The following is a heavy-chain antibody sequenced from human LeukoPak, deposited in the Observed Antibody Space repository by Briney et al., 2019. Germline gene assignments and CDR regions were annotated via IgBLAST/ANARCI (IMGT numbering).Heavy chain of an antibody. J-gene: IGHJ4*02. CDR1: GYTFTGYY. Sequence: ASVKVSCKASGYTFTGYYMHWVRQAPGQGLEWMGWINPNSGGTNYAQKFQGRVTMTRDTSISTAYMELSSLRSEDTAVYYCAREARAGYSSSSGGLDYWGQGTLVTVSS. V-gene: IGHV1-2*02. D-gene: IGHD6-6*01. CDR3: AREARAGYSSSSGGLDY. CDR2: INPNSGGT.